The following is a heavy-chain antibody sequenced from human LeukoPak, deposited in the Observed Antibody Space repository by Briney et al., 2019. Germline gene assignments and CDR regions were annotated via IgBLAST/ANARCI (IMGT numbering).Heavy chain of an antibody. J-gene: IGHJ4*02. CDR3: ARSNRYNWNDVDYFDY. V-gene: IGHV3-7*01. CDR1: GFTFSSYW. Sequence: GGSLRLSCAASGFTFSSYWMSWVRQAPGKGLEWVANIKQDGSEKYYVDSVKGRFTISRDNSKNTLYLQMNSLRAEDTAVYYCARSNRYNWNDVDYFDYWGQGTLVTVSS. CDR2: IKQDGSEK. D-gene: IGHD1-1*01.